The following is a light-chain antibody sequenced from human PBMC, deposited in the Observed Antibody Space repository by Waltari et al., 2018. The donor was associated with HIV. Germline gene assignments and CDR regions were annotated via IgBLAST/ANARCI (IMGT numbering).Light chain of an antibody. CDR2: SNR. CDR3: ATLDDSLNGPI. CDR1: SSNIGSNG. J-gene: IGLJ2*01. V-gene: IGLV1-44*01. Sequence: QSVLTQSPSASGTPGQRVTISCSGGSSNIGSNGVDWYQQFPGTAPKLLIYSNRQRHSGVPDRFSGSKSGTSASLAISGLQSEDEATYYCATLDDSLNGPIFGGGTRLTVL.